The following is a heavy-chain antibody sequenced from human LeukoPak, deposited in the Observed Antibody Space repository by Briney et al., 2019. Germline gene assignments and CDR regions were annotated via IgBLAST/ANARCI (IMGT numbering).Heavy chain of an antibody. D-gene: IGHD2-8*01. CDR1: GFSFTSYG. J-gene: IGHJ6*03. Sequence: PGGSLRLSCAASGFSFTSYGMHWVRQAPEKGLEWVAYIQYDGSNQQYADSVKGRFSISRDSSKNILNLQMNSLRGDDTAVYYCAKDRCSNGIGCYYYYMDVWGKGTTVTIYS. CDR2: IQYDGSNQ. V-gene: IGHV3-30*02. CDR3: AKDRCSNGIGCYYYYMDV.